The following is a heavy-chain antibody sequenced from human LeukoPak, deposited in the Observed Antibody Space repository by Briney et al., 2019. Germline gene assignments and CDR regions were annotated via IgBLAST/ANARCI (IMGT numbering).Heavy chain of an antibody. Sequence: GGSLRLSCAASGFTFSRHGMHWVRQAPGKGLEWVSVISYDGSNKYYADSVKGRFTISRDNSKNTLYLQMNSLRAEDTAVYYCAKDPRGTLSGYFDYWGQGTLVTVSS. CDR1: GFTFSRHG. CDR3: AKDPRGTLSGYFDY. V-gene: IGHV3-30*18. J-gene: IGHJ4*02. CDR2: ISYDGSNK. D-gene: IGHD3-9*01.